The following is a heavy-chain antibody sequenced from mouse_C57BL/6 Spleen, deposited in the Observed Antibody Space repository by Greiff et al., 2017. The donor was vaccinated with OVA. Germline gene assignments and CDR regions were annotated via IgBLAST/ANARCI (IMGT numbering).Heavy chain of an antibody. CDR1: GFTFSDYY. CDR2: ISNGGGST. CDR3: ARQGDGYYAWFAY. D-gene: IGHD2-3*01. J-gene: IGHJ3*01. Sequence: EVMLVESGGGLVQPGGSLKLSCAASGFTFSDYYMYWVRQTPEKRLEWVAYISNGGGSTYYPDTVKGRFTISRDNAKNTLYLQMSRLKSEDTAMYYCARQGDGYYAWFAYWGQGTLVTVSA. V-gene: IGHV5-12*01.